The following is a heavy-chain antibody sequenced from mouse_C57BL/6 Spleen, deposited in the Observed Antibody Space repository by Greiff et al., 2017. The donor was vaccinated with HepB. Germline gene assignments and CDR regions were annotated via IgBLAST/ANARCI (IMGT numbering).Heavy chain of an antibody. CDR2: ISNLAYSI. Sequence: EVKLMESGGGLVQPGGSLKLSCAASGFTFSDYGMAWVRQAPRKGPERVAFISNLAYSIYYADTVTGRFTISRENAKNTLYLEMSSVRSEVTAMYYCARRDWDGWYCDVRGTGTTVTVSS. CDR1: GFTFSDYG. V-gene: IGHV5-15*01. CDR3: ARRDWDGWYCDV. D-gene: IGHD4-1*01. J-gene: IGHJ1*03.